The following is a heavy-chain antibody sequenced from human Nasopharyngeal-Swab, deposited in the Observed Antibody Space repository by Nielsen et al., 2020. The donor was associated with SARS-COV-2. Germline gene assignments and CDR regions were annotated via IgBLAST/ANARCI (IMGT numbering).Heavy chain of an antibody. Sequence: RQAPGKGLEWIGYIYYSGSTNYNPSLKSRVTISVDTSKNQFSLKLSSVTAADTAVYYCARQIYDFWSGYGLVYYYYMDVWGQGTTVTVSS. CDR2: IYYSGST. D-gene: IGHD3-3*01. V-gene: IGHV4-59*08. J-gene: IGHJ6*03. CDR3: ARQIYDFWSGYGLVYYYYMDV.